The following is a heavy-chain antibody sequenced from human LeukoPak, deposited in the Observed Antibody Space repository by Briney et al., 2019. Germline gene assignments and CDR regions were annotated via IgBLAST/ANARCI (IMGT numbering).Heavy chain of an antibody. CDR1: GGSISSGSSY. CDR3: AREVSEQPRYYYYYYMDV. V-gene: IGHV4-61*02. Sequence: SETLSLTCTVSGGSISSGSSYWSWIRQPAGKGLEWIGRIYTSGSTNYNPSLKSRVTISVDTSKNQFSLKLSSVTAADTAVYYCAREVSEQPRYYYYYYMDVWGKGTTVTVSS. J-gene: IGHJ6*03. CDR2: IYTSGST. D-gene: IGHD1-14*01.